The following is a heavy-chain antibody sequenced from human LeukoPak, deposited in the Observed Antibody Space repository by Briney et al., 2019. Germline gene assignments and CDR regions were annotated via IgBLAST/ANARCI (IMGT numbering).Heavy chain of an antibody. J-gene: IGHJ4*02. CDR2: IYSGSST. CDR3: ARDPRGGNYFDY. CDR1: GFIVSSNY. Sequence: GGSLRLSCAASGFIVSSNYMSWVRQAPGKGLEWVSVIYSGSSTYYADSIKGRFTISRDNSKNTLYLQMNSLRAEDTAVYYCARDPRGGNYFDYWGQGALVTVSS. V-gene: IGHV3-53*01. D-gene: IGHD3-10*01.